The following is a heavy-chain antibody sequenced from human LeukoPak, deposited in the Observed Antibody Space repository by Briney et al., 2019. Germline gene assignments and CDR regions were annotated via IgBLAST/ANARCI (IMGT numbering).Heavy chain of an antibody. D-gene: IGHD1-1*01. CDR2: ISNSGST. V-gene: IGHV4-59*01. Sequence: SETLSLTCSVSGGPISSYYWSWIRQPPGEGLEWIGYISNSGSTKYNPSLKSRVTISEDTSKNQLSLRLSSVTAADTAVYPCVRLQPDSGEWAFYIWGQGTMVSVSS. CDR1: GGPISSYY. CDR3: VRLQPDSGEWAFYI. J-gene: IGHJ3*02.